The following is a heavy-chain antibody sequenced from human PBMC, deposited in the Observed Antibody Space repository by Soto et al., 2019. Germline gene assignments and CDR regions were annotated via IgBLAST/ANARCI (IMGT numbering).Heavy chain of an antibody. V-gene: IGHV1-58*02. CDR2: IVVGSGNT. CDR1: GFTFTSSA. Sequence: SVKVSCKASGFTFTSSAMQWVRQARGQRLEWIGWIVVGSGNTNYAQKFQERVTITRDMSTSTAYMELSSLRSEDTAVYYCAADQYYYDSSGYRHYYYGMDVWGQGTTVT. CDR3: AADQYYYDSSGYRHYYYGMDV. D-gene: IGHD3-22*01. J-gene: IGHJ6*02.